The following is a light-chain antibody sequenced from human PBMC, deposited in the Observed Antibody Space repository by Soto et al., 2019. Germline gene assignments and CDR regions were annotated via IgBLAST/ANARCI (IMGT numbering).Light chain of an antibody. J-gene: IGKJ4*01. CDR2: KAS. CDR1: HSISSW. CDR3: QQCYSYPLS. V-gene: IGKV1-5*03. Sequence: DIQMTQSPSTLSASVGDRVTITCRASHSISSWLAWYQQKPGKAPKVLIYKASSLESGVPSRFSGSGSGTEFTLTIIGLQPDDFATYYCQQCYSYPLSFGGGTKVDIK.